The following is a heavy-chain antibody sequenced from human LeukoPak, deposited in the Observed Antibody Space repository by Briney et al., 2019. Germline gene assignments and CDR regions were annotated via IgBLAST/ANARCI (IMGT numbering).Heavy chain of an antibody. J-gene: IGHJ6*04. V-gene: IGHV3-23*01. Sequence: GGSLRLSCAASGFTFSSYVMSWVRQAPGKGLEWVSTISGSSGSTYYADSVKGRFTISRDNSKNTLYLQMNSLRAEDTAVYYCAKGGYTQIDYGMDVWGKGTTVTVSS. D-gene: IGHD5-18*01. CDR3: AKGGYTQIDYGMDV. CDR1: GFTFSSYV. CDR2: ISGSSGST.